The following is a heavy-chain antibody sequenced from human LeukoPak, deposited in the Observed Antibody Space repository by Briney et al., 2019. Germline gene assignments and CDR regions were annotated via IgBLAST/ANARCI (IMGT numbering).Heavy chain of an antibody. V-gene: IGHV4-59*01. CDR3: ARGIMITFGVYYLDY. Sequence: PSETLSLTCTVSGGSISSYYWSWIRQPPGKGLEWIGYIYYSGSTNYNPSLKSRVTISVDTSKNQFSLKLSSVTAADTAVYYCARGIMITFGVYYLDYWGQGTLVTVSS. CDR1: GGSISSYY. J-gene: IGHJ4*02. D-gene: IGHD3-16*01. CDR2: IYYSGST.